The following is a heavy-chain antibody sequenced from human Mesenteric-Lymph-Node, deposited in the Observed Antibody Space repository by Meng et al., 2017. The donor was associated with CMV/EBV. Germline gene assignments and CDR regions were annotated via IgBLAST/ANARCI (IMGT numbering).Heavy chain of an antibody. CDR3: VRDYSSSWYNWFDP. D-gene: IGHD6-13*01. V-gene: IGHV1-18*01. J-gene: IGHJ5*02. CDR1: GYPFTSYG. CDR2: ISAYNGNT. Sequence: ASGYPFTSYGISWVRQAPGQGLEWMGWISAYNGNTNYAQKLQGRVTMTTDTSTSTAYMELRSLRSDDTAVYYCVRDYSSSWYNWFDPWGQGTLVTVSS.